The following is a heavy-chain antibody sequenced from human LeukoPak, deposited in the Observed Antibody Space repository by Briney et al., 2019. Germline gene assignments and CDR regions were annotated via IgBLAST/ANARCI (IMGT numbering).Heavy chain of an antibody. CDR2: IYYSGST. Sequence: TSETLSLTCTVSGGSISSYYWSWIRQPPGKGLEWIGYIYYSGSTNYNPSLKSRVTMSVDTSKNQLFLNLSSVTAADTAVYYCARESGGGAAAVTRHLDYWGQGTLVTVSS. CDR3: ARESGGGAAAVTRHLDY. CDR1: GGSISSYY. D-gene: IGHD6-25*01. V-gene: IGHV4-59*12. J-gene: IGHJ4*02.